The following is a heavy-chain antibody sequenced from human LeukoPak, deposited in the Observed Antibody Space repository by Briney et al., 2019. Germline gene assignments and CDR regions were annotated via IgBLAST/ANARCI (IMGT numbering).Heavy chain of an antibody. CDR3: ARGNRGVMLYYYYMDV. CDR2: INHSGST. Sequence: SETLSLTCAVYGGSFSGYYWSWIRQPPGKGLEWNGEINHSGSTNYNPSLKSRVTISVDTSKNQFSLKLSSVTAADTAVYYCARGNRGVMLYYYYMDVWGKGTTVTVSS. V-gene: IGHV4-34*01. J-gene: IGHJ6*03. CDR1: GGSFSGYY. D-gene: IGHD3-16*01.